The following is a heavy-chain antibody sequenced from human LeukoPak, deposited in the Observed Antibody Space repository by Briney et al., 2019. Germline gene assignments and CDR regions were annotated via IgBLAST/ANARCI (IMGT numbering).Heavy chain of an antibody. Sequence: GRSLRLSCAASGFTFSSYAMHWVRQAPGKGLEWVAVISYDGSNKYYADSVKGRFTISRDNSKNTLYLQMNSLRAEDTAVYYCARDGPREIAGYYDSSGPFDYWGQGTPVTVSS. V-gene: IGHV3-30-3*01. CDR3: ARDGPREIAGYYDSSGPFDY. D-gene: IGHD3-22*01. CDR1: GFTFSSYA. J-gene: IGHJ4*02. CDR2: ISYDGSNK.